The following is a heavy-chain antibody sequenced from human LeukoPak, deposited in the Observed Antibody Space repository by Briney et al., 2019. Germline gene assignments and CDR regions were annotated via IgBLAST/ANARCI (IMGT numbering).Heavy chain of an antibody. CDR3: VRDHHRRLYDSQARDTFDI. CDR2: ISSSSSPT. D-gene: IGHD3-22*01. CDR1: GFIFSSYS. J-gene: IGHJ3*02. V-gene: IGHV3-48*01. Sequence: HPGGSLRLSCAASGFIFSSYSMNWVRQAPGKGLEWVAYISSSSSPTYYADSVKGRFTISRDNAKNSLYLQMNSLRAEDTAVYYCVRDHHRRLYDSQARDTFDIWGQGTMVTVSS.